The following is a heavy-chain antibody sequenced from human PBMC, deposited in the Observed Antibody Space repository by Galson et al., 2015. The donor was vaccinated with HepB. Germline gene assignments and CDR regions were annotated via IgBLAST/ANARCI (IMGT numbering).Heavy chain of an antibody. D-gene: IGHD4-17*01. CDR1: GFTFSSYA. Sequence: SLRLSCAASGFTFSSYAMSWVRQAPGKGLEWVSAISGSGGSTYYADSVKGRFTISRDNSKNTLYLQMNSLRAEDTAVYYCAIVTTVTRGWFDPWGQGTLVTVSS. CDR2: ISGSGGST. CDR3: AIVTTVTRGWFDP. J-gene: IGHJ5*02. V-gene: IGHV3-23*01.